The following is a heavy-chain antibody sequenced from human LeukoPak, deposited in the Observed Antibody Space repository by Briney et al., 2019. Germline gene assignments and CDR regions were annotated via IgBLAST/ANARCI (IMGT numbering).Heavy chain of an antibody. D-gene: IGHD3-22*01. CDR1: GYTFTSYD. CDR2: MNPNSGNT. CDR3: ARVVVVITNDISDI. J-gene: IGHJ3*02. Sequence: GASVKVSCKASGYTFTSYDINWVRQATGQGLEWMGWMNPNSGNTGYAQKFQGRVTITADESTSTAYMELCSLRSEDTAMYYCARVVVVITNDISDIWGQGTMVIVSS. V-gene: IGHV1-8*03.